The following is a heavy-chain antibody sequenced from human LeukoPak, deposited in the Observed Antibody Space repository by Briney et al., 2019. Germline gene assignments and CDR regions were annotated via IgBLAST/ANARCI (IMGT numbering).Heavy chain of an antibody. V-gene: IGHV3-53*01. J-gene: IGHJ4*02. D-gene: IGHD1-26*01. CDR2: IYSGGST. Sequence: GGSLRLSCVVSGFTVSSNYMSWVRQAPGKGLEWVSIIYSGGSTYYADSVKGRFTISGDNSKNTLYLQMNSLRAEDTAVYYCARLSYSGSYYFFDCWGQGALVSVSS. CDR1: GFTVSSNY. CDR3: ARLSYSGSYYFFDC.